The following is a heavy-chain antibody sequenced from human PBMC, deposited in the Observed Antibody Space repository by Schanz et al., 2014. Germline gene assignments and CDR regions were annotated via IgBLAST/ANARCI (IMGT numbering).Heavy chain of an antibody. Sequence: VRLVESGGGLVEPGGSLRLSCSGSGFIFNEYYMNWIRQAPGKGLEWLSYIECDGTTANYADSVKGQFTISRERAKTALYQEITSMRCQETAVYYCERARQQLVGRIGYYYGMDVWGQGTTVTVSS. J-gene: IGHJ6*02. CDR1: GFIFNEYY. CDR3: ERARQQLVGRIGYYYGMDV. D-gene: IGHD6-13*01. CDR2: IECDGTTA. V-gene: IGHV3-11*01.